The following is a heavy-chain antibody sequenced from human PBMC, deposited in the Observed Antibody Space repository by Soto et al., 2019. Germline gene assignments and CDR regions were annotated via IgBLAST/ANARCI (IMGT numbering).Heavy chain of an antibody. D-gene: IGHD2-15*01. J-gene: IGHJ6*02. CDR3: ARFSGGSYNTYYFYYGMDV. CDR1: GYTFTSYG. CDR2: ISAYNGNT. Sequence: ASVKVSCKASGYTFTSYGISWVRQAPGQGLDWMGWISAYNGNTKYAQDLQGRVTMTTDTSTSTAHMELRSLRSDDTAVYYCARFSGGSYNTYYFYYGMDVWGQGTTVTVS. V-gene: IGHV1-18*01.